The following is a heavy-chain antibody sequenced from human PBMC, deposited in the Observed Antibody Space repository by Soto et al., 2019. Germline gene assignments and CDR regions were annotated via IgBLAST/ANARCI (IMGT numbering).Heavy chain of an antibody. CDR3: AADRTGTTFYYYGMDV. CDR1: GFTFSTSA. Sequence: GASVKVSCKASGFTFSTSAVQWVRQARGQRLEWIGWIVVGSGNTNYAEKIQERVTITRDMSTSTAYMELSSLSSEDTAVYYCAADRTGTTFYYYGMDVWGQGTSVTVSS. V-gene: IGHV1-58*01. CDR2: IVVGSGNT. J-gene: IGHJ6*02. D-gene: IGHD1-7*01.